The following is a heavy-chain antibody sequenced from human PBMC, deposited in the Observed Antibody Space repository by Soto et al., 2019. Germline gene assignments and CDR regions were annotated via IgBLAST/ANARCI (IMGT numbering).Heavy chain of an antibody. Sequence: EVQLVESGGGLVQPGGSLKLSCAASGFTFSGSAMHWVRQASGKGLEWVGRIRSKANSYATAYAASVKGRFTISRDDSKNTAYLQMNSLKTEDTAVYYCTRHQDIVVVPAANYYYGMDVWGQGTTVTVSS. V-gene: IGHV3-73*02. D-gene: IGHD2-2*01. CDR3: TRHQDIVVVPAANYYYGMDV. CDR2: IRSKANSYAT. CDR1: GFTFSGSA. J-gene: IGHJ6*02.